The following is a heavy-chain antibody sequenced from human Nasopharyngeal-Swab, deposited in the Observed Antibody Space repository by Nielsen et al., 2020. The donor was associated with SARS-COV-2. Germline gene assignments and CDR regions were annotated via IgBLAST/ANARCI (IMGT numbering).Heavy chain of an antibody. CDR3: ARENSGWNDY. J-gene: IGHJ4*02. Sequence: GESLKISCAASGFTFSSYWMSWVRQAPGKGLEWVANIKEDGSEKYYVDSLKGRFTISRDNARNSLYLQMNSLSAEDTAVYYCARENSGWNDYWGQGTLVTVSS. CDR1: GFTFSSYW. CDR2: IKEDGSEK. V-gene: IGHV3-7*01. D-gene: IGHD6-19*01.